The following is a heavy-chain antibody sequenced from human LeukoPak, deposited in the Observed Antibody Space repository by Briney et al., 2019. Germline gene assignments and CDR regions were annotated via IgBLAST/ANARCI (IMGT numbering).Heavy chain of an antibody. CDR1: GGTFSSYA. CDR3: ALGHGVVPAAIEDAFDI. V-gene: IGHV1-69*05. Sequence: ASVKVSCKASGGTFSSYAISWVRQAPGQGLEWMGGIIPIFGTANYAQKFQGRVTITTDESTSTAYMELSSLRSEDTAVYYCALGHGVVPAAIEDAFDIWGQGTMVTVSS. CDR2: IIPIFGTA. D-gene: IGHD2-2*02. J-gene: IGHJ3*02.